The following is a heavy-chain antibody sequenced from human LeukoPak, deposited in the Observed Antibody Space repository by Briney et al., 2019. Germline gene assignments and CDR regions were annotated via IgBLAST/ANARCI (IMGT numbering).Heavy chain of an antibody. J-gene: IGHJ3*02. D-gene: IGHD1-1*01. CDR2: ISGSGGST. Sequence: GGSLRLSCAASGFTVSSNYMSWVRQAPGKGLEWVSAISGSGGSTYYADSVKGRFTISRDNSKNTLYLQMNSLRAEDTAVYYCAKDTTIATQGAFDIWGQGTMVTVSS. CDR3: AKDTTIATQGAFDI. V-gene: IGHV3-23*01. CDR1: GFTVSSNY.